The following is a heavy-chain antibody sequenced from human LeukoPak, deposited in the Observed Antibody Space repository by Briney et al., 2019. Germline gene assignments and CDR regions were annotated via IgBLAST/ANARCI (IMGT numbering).Heavy chain of an antibody. CDR1: AYTFTRYY. D-gene: IGHD3-10*01. Sequence: ASVKVSCNASAYTFTRYYMHWVRQAPGQGLEWMGWINPNSGGTNYAQKSQGRVTMTRDTSISTAYMELSRLRSDDTAVYYCARDKEDGSGRELNYYYYYYMDVWGKGTTVTVSS. J-gene: IGHJ6*03. CDR3: ARDKEDGSGRELNYYYYYYMDV. V-gene: IGHV1-2*02. CDR2: INPNSGGT.